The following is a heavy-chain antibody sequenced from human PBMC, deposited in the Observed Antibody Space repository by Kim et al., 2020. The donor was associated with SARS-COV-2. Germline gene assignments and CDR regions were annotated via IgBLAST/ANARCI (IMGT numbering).Heavy chain of an antibody. CDR3: ARVRVAAAGGKYYYGMDV. CDR1: GFTFDDYG. Sequence: GGSLRLSCAASGFTFDDYGMSWVRQAPGKGLEWVSGINWNGGSTGYADSVKGRFTISRDNAKNSLYLQMNSLRAEDTALYHCARVRVAAAGGKYYYGMDVWGQGTTVTVSS. CDR2: INWNGGST. J-gene: IGHJ6*02. V-gene: IGHV3-20*01. D-gene: IGHD6-13*01.